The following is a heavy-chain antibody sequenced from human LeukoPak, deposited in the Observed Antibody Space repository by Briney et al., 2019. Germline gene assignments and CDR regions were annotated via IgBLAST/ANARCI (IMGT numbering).Heavy chain of an antibody. D-gene: IGHD6-19*01. CDR3: ARVRVAALFFFDY. V-gene: IGHV3-21*01. CDR1: GFTFSSYS. J-gene: IGHJ4*02. CDR2: ISISSSYI. Sequence: GGSLRLSCAASGFTFSSYSMKWVRQAPGKGRECVSSISISSSYIYYADSVKGRFTISRDNAKNSLYLQMNSLRAEDTAVYYCARVRVAALFFFDYWGQGTLVTVSS.